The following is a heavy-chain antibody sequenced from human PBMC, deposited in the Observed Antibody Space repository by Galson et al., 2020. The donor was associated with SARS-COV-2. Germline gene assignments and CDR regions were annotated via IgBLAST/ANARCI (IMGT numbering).Heavy chain of an antibody. V-gene: IGHV3-23*01. D-gene: IGHD3-22*01. J-gene: IGHJ4*02. Sequence: GESLKISCAASGFTFSSYAMSWVRQAPGKGLEWVSAIRGSGGSTYYADSVKGRFTISRDNSKNTLYLQMNSLRAEDTAVYYCAKSVTMIVVPYYFDYWGQGTLVTVSS. CDR2: IRGSGGST. CDR1: GFTFSSYA. CDR3: AKSVTMIVVPYYFDY.